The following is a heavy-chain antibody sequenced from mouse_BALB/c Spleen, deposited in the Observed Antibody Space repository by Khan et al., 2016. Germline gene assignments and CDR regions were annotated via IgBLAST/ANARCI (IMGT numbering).Heavy chain of an antibody. J-gene: IGHJ3*01. V-gene: IGHV9-1*02. CDR1: GYTFTNYG. Sequence: QIQLVQSGPELKKPGETVKISCKASGYTFTNYGMNWVKQAPGKGLKWMGWINTYTGEPTYADDFKGRFAFTLETSASTAYLQINNLKNEDMVPYFYARAGGGCEDPWFSYWGQGSLVPVSA. CDR2: INTYTGEP. D-gene: IGHD1-1*02. CDR3: ARAGGGCEDPWFSY.